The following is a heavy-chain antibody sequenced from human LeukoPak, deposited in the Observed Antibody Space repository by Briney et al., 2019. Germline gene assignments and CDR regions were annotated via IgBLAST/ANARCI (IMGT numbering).Heavy chain of an antibody. D-gene: IGHD6-19*01. V-gene: IGHV1-2*02. CDR2: INPNIGGGT. Sequence: ASVKVSCKASGYSFTDYYMHWVRQAPGQGLEWMGWINPNIGGGTNYAQKFQGRVTMTRDTSISTAYMELSRLRSDDTAVYYCARDYSSGWDIDYWGQGTLVTVSS. J-gene: IGHJ4*02. CDR1: GYSFTDYY. CDR3: ARDYSSGWDIDY.